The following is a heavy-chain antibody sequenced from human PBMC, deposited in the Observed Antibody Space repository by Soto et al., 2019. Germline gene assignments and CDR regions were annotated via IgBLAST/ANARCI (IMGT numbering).Heavy chain of an antibody. Sequence: GGSLRLSCAASGFTFSSYSMNWVRQAPGKGLEWVSSISSSSYIYYADSVKGRFTISRDNAKNSLYLQMNSLRAEDTAVYYCARDLTIITGDNYYYYYGMDVWGQGTTVTVSS. CDR2: ISSSSYI. J-gene: IGHJ6*02. CDR3: ARDLTIITGDNYYYYYGMDV. CDR1: GFTFSSYS. D-gene: IGHD1-20*01. V-gene: IGHV3-21*01.